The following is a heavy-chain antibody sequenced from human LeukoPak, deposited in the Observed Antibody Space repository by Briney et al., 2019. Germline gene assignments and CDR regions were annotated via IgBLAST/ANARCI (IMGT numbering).Heavy chain of an antibody. CDR3: AKDQNEGYSLDY. V-gene: IGHV3-74*01. CDR1: GLTFSSYW. D-gene: IGHD5-12*01. J-gene: IGHJ4*02. Sequence: PGGSLRLACAASGLTFSSYWMHWVRQGPWRGLVWVSRINSDGSSISYAASVKGRFTISRDNAKNTLYLQMNSLRAEDTAVYYCAKDQNEGYSLDYWGQGTLVTVSS. CDR2: INSDGSSI.